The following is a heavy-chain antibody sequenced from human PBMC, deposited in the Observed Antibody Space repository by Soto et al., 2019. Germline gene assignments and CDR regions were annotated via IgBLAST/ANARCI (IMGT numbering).Heavy chain of an antibody. Sequence: GGSLRLSCAASGFTFSSYSMNWVRQAPGKGLEWVSYISSSSSTIYYADSVKGRFTISRDNAKNSLYLQMNSLRDEDTAVYYCARDQGKKQLARENAPYYYYGMHVWGQGTTVT. CDR2: ISSSSSTI. J-gene: IGHJ6*02. D-gene: IGHD6-6*01. CDR1: GFTFSSYS. CDR3: ARDQGKKQLARENAPYYYYGMHV. V-gene: IGHV3-48*02.